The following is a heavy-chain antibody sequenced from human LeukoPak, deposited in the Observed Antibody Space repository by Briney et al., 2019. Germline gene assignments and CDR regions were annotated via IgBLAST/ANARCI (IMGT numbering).Heavy chain of an antibody. CDR1: GGSISSGYYY. J-gene: IGHJ4*02. D-gene: IGHD6-6*01. CDR2: IYYGGT. Sequence: TSETLSLTCTVSGGSISSGYYYWSWIRQPPGKGLEYIGYIYYGGTYYNPSLKGRVTISVDTSKNQFSLKLSSVTAADTAVYYCARGTWSSSIDYWGQGTLVTVSS. V-gene: IGHV4-30-4*01. CDR3: ARGTWSSSIDY.